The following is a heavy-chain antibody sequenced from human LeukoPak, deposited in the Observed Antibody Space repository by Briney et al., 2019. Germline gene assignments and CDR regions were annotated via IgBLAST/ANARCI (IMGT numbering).Heavy chain of an antibody. D-gene: IGHD1-14*01. J-gene: IGHJ4*02. V-gene: IGHV3-74*01. CDR2: ITSGGSDA. Sequence: AGGSLRLSCAASGFTFNAYWMHWVRQAPGKGLVWVSRITSGGSDATYADSVKGRFTMSRDNAKNTLYLQMNGLRAEDTAVYYCARDARYTPDYWGQGTLVTVSS. CDR1: GFTFNAYW. CDR3: ARDARYTPDY.